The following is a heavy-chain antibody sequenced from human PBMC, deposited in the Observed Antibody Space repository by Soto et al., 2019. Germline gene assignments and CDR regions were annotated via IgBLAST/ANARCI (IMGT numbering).Heavy chain of an antibody. D-gene: IGHD3-22*01. V-gene: IGHV1-69*01. J-gene: IGHJ5*02. CDR1: GGTFSSYA. CDR3: ARAPIDSSGYYETPPVCWFDP. CDR2: IIPIFGTA. Sequence: QVQLVQSGAEVKKPGSSVKVSCKASGGTFSSYAISWVRQAPGQGLEWMGGIIPIFGTANYAQKFQGRGTITADESTSTAYMELSSLGSEDTAVYYCARAPIDSSGYYETPPVCWFDPWGQGTLVTVSS.